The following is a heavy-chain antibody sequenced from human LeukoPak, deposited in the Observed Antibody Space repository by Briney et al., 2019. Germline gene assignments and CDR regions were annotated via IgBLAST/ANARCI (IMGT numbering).Heavy chain of an antibody. CDR1: GFVFSTYW. D-gene: IGHD3/OR15-3a*01. V-gene: IGHV3-7*01. CDR2: INLDGTEE. CDR3: ASGRHDFLH. J-gene: IGHJ4*02. Sequence: GGFLRLSCAASGFVFSTYWMTWVRQAPGKGLEWVANINLDGTEEHYVDSSLKGRFTISRDNAKNSLYLQMTSLRVEDTAVYYCASGRHDFLHWGQGTLVTVSS.